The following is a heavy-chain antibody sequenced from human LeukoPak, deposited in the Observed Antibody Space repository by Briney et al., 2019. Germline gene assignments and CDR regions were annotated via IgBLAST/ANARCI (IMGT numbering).Heavy chain of an antibody. CDR3: TTGLEYKTSYFDY. D-gene: IGHD2/OR15-2a*01. J-gene: IGHJ4*02. CDR1: GFTFSNAW. V-gene: IGHV3-15*01. CDR2: IKSKTDGGTT. Sequence: GGSLRLSCAASGFTFSNAWMSWVRQAPGKGLEWVGRIKSKTDGGTTDYAAPVKGRFTISRDDSKNTLYLQMNSLKTEDTAVYYCTTGLEYKTSYFDYWGQGTLVTVSS.